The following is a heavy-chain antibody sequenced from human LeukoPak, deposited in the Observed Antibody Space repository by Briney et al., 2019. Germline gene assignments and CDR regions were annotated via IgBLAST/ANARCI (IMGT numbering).Heavy chain of an antibody. V-gene: IGHV4-61*02. Sequence: SQTLSLTCTVSGGSISSGSYYWSWNRQPAGKGLEWIGRIYTSGSTNYNPSLKSRVTISVDTSENQFSLKLSSVTAADTAVYYCAREKPHYGDADYWGQGTLVTVSS. CDR2: IYTSGST. CDR3: AREKPHYGDADY. J-gene: IGHJ4*02. D-gene: IGHD4-17*01. CDR1: GGSISSGSYY.